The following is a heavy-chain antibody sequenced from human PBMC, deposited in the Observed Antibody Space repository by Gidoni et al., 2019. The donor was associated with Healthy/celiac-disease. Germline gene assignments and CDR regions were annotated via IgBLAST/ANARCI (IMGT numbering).Heavy chain of an antibody. CDR3: ARGLLGATDNLY. J-gene: IGHJ4*02. Sequence: EVQLVESGGGLVQPGGSLRLSCAASGFTFSSYDMHWVRQATGKGLEWVSAIGTAVDTYYPGSVKGRFTISRENANNSLYLQMNSLRAEDTAVYYCARGLLGATDNLYWGQGTLVTVSS. CDR1: GFTFSSYD. CDR2: IGTAVDT. D-gene: IGHD5-12*01. V-gene: IGHV3-13*01.